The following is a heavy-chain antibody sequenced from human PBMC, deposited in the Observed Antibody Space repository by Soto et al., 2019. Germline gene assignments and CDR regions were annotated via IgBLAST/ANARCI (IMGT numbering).Heavy chain of an antibody. D-gene: IGHD6-19*01. CDR3: ARMYSSGSGWFHP. Sequence: TLSLTCFVSGSFIGAGVYYWSWLSPNPGKGLEWIGSFYSSGSIIYNPSLRSRVSITGDMSTDQFSMSLTSVTAADTARYYCARMYSSGSGWFHPWGQGTLVTVS. CDR1: GSFIGAGVYY. V-gene: IGHV4-31*03. J-gene: IGHJ5*02. CDR2: FYSSGSI.